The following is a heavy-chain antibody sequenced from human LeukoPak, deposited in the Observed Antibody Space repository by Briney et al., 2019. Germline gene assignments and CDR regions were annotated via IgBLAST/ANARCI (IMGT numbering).Heavy chain of an antibody. J-gene: IGHJ4*02. CDR2: ISGSGGST. CDR3: AKAVVAATHFDY. D-gene: IGHD2-15*01. V-gene: IGHV3-23*01. CDR1: GFTFTNYG. Sequence: PGGSLRLSCAASGFTFTNYGMNWVRQAPGKGLEWVSAISGSGGSTYYADSVKGRFTISRDNSKNTLYLQMNSLRAEDTAVYYCAKAVVAATHFDYWGQGTLVTVSS.